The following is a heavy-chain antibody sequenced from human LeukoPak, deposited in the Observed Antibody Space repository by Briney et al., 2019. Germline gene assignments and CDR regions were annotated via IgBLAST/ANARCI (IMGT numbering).Heavy chain of an antibody. J-gene: IGHJ4*02. Sequence: SETLSLTCTVSGGSISSYYWSWIRQPPGKGLEWIGYIYYSGNTNYNPSLKSRVTISVDTSKNQFSLKLSSVTAADTAVYYCARVNYDSSGFAAYFDYWGKGTLVTVSS. CDR2: IYYSGNT. D-gene: IGHD3-22*01. CDR1: GGSISSYY. CDR3: ARVNYDSSGFAAYFDY. V-gene: IGHV4-59*01.